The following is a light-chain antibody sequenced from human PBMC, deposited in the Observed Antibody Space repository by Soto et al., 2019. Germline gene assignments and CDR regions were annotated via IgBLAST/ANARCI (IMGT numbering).Light chain of an antibody. CDR1: SSDVGGYNY. V-gene: IGLV2-14*03. Sequence: QSALTQPASVSGSPGQSITISCTGTSSDVGGYNYVSWYQQHPGNAPKLMIYDVSNRPSGVSNRFSGSKSGNTASLTISGLQAEDEADYYCSSYTSSSLHVFGTGTKVTV. J-gene: IGLJ1*01. CDR2: DVS. CDR3: SSYTSSSLHV.